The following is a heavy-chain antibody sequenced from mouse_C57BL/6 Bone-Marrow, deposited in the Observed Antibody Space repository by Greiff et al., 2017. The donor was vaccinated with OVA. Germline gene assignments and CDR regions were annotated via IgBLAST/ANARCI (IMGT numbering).Heavy chain of an antibody. CDR1: GYAFSSYW. Sequence: VQLQQSGAELVKPGASVKISCKASGYAFSSYWMNWVKQRPGKGLEWIGQIYPGDGDTNYNGKFKGKATLTADKSSSTAYMQLSSQTSEDSAVYVCAREGYYYVSSYYFDYWGQGTTLTVSS. CDR3: AREGYYYVSSYYFDY. J-gene: IGHJ2*01. CDR2: IYPGDGDT. V-gene: IGHV1-80*01. D-gene: IGHD1-1*01.